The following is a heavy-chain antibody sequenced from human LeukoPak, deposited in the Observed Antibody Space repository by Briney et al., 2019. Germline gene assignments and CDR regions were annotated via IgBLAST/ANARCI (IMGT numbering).Heavy chain of an antibody. V-gene: IGHV7-4-1*02. Sequence: ASVKVSCKASGYTFTNYVMNWVRQAPGQGLEWMGWINTNTGNPTYAQGFTGRFVFSLDTSVSTAYLQISSLKAEDTAVYYCARVFWGSGSYQIIRDFYYYGMDVWGQGTTVTVSS. D-gene: IGHD3-10*01. J-gene: IGHJ6*02. CDR2: INTNTGNP. CDR1: GYTFTNYV. CDR3: ARVFWGSGSYQIIRDFYYYGMDV.